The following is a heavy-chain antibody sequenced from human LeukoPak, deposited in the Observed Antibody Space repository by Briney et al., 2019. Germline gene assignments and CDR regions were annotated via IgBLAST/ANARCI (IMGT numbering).Heavy chain of an antibody. CDR2: IDYDGSHK. CDR1: GFTFSSYA. Sequence: HPGGSLRLSCAASGFTFSSYAMHWVRQAPGKGLDWVAVIDYDGSHKYYADSVRGRFAISRDNSKSTLYLQMNNLRDEDTAVYYCARDSGTYGYGHDALGFWGQGTVVTVSS. J-gene: IGHJ3*01. CDR3: ARDSGTYGYGHDALGF. D-gene: IGHD5-12*01. V-gene: IGHV3-30*09.